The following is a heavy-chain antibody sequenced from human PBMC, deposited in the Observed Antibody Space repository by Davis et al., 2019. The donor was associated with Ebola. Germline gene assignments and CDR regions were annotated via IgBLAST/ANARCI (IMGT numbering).Heavy chain of an antibody. V-gene: IGHV3-11*06. CDR2: ISSTSTYK. CDR3: ARGGGYYGSGEFDY. Sequence: GESLKISCAASGFTFSDNYMSWIRQAPGKGLEWVSYISSTSTYKNYGASVKGRFTISRDNAKNSVYLEMNSLRAEDTAVYYCARGGGYYGSGEFDYWGQGILVTVSS. CDR1: GFTFSDNY. D-gene: IGHD3-10*01. J-gene: IGHJ4*02.